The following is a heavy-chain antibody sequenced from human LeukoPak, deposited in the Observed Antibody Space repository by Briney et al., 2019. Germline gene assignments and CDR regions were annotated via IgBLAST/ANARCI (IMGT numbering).Heavy chain of an antibody. V-gene: IGHV3-30*18. CDR3: AKEHDFGDYGSFYYCGMDV. D-gene: IGHD4-17*01. CDR1: GFTFNSYA. Sequence: GRSLRLSCAASGFTFNSYAMYWVCQAPGKGLEWVAVISYDGSNKYYADSVKGRFTISRDNSKNTLYLQMNSLRAEDTAVYYCAKEHDFGDYGSFYYCGMDVWGQGTTVTVSS. J-gene: IGHJ6*02. CDR2: ISYDGSNK.